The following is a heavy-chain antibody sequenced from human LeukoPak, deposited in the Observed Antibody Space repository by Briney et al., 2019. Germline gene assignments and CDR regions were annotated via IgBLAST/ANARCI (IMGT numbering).Heavy chain of an antibody. CDR1: GYTFTSYY. J-gene: IGHJ4*02. CDR3: AKGSDPFRWFGEFNVKLPRPIRHYYFDS. CDR2: ISPSDGST. Sequence: ATVKVSCKASGYTFTSYYIHLVRQAPGQGFEWMAIISPSDGSTTNSQKLQGRVTMTRDTSTSTVYMELSGLRSEDTAVYYCAKGSDPFRWFGEFNVKLPRPIRHYYFDSWGQGTLVTVSS. V-gene: IGHV1-46*01. D-gene: IGHD3-10*01.